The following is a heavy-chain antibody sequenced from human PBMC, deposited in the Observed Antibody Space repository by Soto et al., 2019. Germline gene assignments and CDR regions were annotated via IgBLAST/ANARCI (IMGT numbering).Heavy chain of an antibody. CDR1: GGTSTIYT. CDR2: IVPTLRIT. CDR3: ATDKYGAGRVGVHF. Sequence: QVQLVQSGAEVKKPGASLRVCCETSGGTSTIYTITWVRQAPGQGLQWMGRIVPTLRITNYAQEFQGRLTITADSSTSTAHIELTSLTSEDTAVYYCATDKYGAGRVGVHFWGQGTLVTVSS. J-gene: IGHJ4*02. D-gene: IGHD3-3*02. V-gene: IGHV1-69*08.